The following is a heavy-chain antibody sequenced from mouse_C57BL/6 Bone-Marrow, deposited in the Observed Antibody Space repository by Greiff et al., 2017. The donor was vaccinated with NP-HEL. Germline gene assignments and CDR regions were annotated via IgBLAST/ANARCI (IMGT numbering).Heavy chain of an antibody. D-gene: IGHD2-3*01. V-gene: IGHV5-6*01. CDR1: GFTFSSYG. Sequence: EVKLVESGGDLVKPGGSLKLSCAASGFTFSSYGMSWVRQTPDKRLEWVATISSGGSYTYYPDSVKGRFTISRDNAKNTLYLQMSSLKSEDTAMYYCARHDGYYGFAYGGQGTLVTVSA. CDR2: ISSGGSYT. J-gene: IGHJ3*01. CDR3: ARHDGYYGFAY.